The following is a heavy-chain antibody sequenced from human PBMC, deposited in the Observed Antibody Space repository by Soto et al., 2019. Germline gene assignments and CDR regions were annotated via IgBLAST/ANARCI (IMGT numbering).Heavy chain of an antibody. CDR2: IYYSGTT. CDR3: ARGRTGDPTFFDY. CDR1: GGSVSSGSYY. D-gene: IGHD3-16*01. J-gene: IGHJ4*02. V-gene: IGHV4-61*01. Sequence: SETLSLTCTVSGGSVSSGSYYWSWIRQPPGKGLEWIGYIYYSGTTHYNPSLKSRVTISVDTSKKQFSLKLTSVTAADTAVYYCARGRTGDPTFFDYWGRGTLVTVSS.